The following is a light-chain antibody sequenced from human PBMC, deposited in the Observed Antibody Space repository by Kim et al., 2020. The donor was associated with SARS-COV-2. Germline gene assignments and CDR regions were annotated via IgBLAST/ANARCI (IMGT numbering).Light chain of an antibody. CDR1: SSDVGAYDY. Sequence: GRSISSSCTGTSSDVGAYDYVSWYQQHPGKGPKLMIFDVNKRPSGVSNRFSGSKSGNTASLTISGLQADDEADYYCSSYTISSTFGFGTGTKVTVL. J-gene: IGLJ1*01. V-gene: IGLV2-14*04. CDR2: DVN. CDR3: SSYTISSTFG.